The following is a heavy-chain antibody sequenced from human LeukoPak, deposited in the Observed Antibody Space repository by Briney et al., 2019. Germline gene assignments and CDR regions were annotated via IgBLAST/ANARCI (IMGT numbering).Heavy chain of an antibody. CDR1: GGSFSGYY. V-gene: IGHV4-34*01. D-gene: IGHD5-18*01. CDR3: AADLARGYSYGYEPRIDY. Sequence: SETLSLTCAVYGGSFSGYYWSWIRQPPGKGLEWIGEINHSGSTNYNPSLKSRVTISVDTSKNQFSLKLSSVTAADTAVYYCAADLARGYSYGYEPRIDYWGQGTLVTVSS. CDR2: INHSGST. J-gene: IGHJ4*02.